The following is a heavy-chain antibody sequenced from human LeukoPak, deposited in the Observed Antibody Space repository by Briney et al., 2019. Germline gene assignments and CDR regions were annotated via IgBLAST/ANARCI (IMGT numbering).Heavy chain of an antibody. V-gene: IGHV4-39*01. D-gene: IGHD4-17*01. J-gene: IGHJ3*01. CDR2: IYYSGST. Sequence: SDTLSLTCTLSGGSISSSRYYWRWIRQPPAKGLEWIGSIYYSGSTYYNPSLKSRVTISVDTSKNQFSLKLSSVTAADTAVYYCARRHDYGDYVGLWGQGTMVTVSS. CDR3: ARRHDYGDYVGL. CDR1: GGSISSSRYY.